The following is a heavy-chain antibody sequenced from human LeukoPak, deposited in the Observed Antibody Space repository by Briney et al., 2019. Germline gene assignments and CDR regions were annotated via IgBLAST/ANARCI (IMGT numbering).Heavy chain of an antibody. V-gene: IGHV4-30-4*01. D-gene: IGHD3-10*01. Sequence: QASETLSLTCTVSGGSISSGDYYWSWIRQPPRKGLEWIGYIYYSGSTYYNPSLKSRVTISVDTSKNQFSLKLSSVTAADTAVYYCARHYGSGSALDAFDIWGQGTMVTVSS. CDR3: ARHYGSGSALDAFDI. J-gene: IGHJ3*02. CDR2: IYYSGST. CDR1: GGSISSGDYY.